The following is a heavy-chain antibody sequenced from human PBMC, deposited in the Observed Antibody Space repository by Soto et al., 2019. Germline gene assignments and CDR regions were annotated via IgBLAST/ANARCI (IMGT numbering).Heavy chain of an antibody. CDR1: GGTFSGYG. J-gene: IGHJ1*01. Sequence: QAQLMQSGAEVKKPGSSVKVSCKASGGTFSGYGINWVRQAPGQGLEWMGGIIPLLGITDYGQKFQGRITIAADESTGTAYMDLRGLRSEDTAVYYCARDPRSITGTTSSEDFQHWGQGTLVSVSS. CDR3: ARDPRSITGTTSSEDFQH. D-gene: IGHD1-20*01. CDR2: IIPLLGIT. V-gene: IGHV1-69*01.